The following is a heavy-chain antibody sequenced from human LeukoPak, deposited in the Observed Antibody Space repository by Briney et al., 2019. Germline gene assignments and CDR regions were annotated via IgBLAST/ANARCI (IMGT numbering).Heavy chain of an antibody. J-gene: IGHJ6*03. CDR2: IIPIFGTA. CDR3: ARLGSSGWFQTYYYYYMDV. Sequence: SVKVSCKASGGTFSSYAISWVRQAPGQGLEWMGGIIPIFGTANYAQKFQGRVTITADKSTSTAYMELRSLRSDDTAVYYCARLGSSGWFQTYYYYYMDVWGKGTTVTVSS. V-gene: IGHV1-69*06. D-gene: IGHD6-19*01. CDR1: GGTFSSYA.